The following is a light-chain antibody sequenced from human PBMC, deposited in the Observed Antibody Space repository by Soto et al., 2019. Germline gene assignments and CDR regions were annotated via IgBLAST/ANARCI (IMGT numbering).Light chain of an antibody. CDR2: DVN. V-gene: IGLV2-14*01. Sequence: QSALTQPASVSGSPGQSITISCTGTNSDIGGYNFISWYQHHPGKAPKLVIYDVNNRPSGISYRFSGSKSGNTASLTISGLQAEDEADYYCASYTRTTTLVFGGGTKVTVL. CDR3: ASYTRTTTLV. CDR1: NSDIGGYNF. J-gene: IGLJ2*01.